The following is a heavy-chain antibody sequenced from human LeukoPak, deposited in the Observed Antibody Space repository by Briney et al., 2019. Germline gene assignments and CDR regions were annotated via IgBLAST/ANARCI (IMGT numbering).Heavy chain of an antibody. V-gene: IGHV3-21*01. D-gene: IGHD1-26*01. Sequence: GGSLRLSCAASGFTFSSYAMNWVRQAPGKGLEWVSSISSSSYYIYYADSVKGRFTISRDNAKNSLFLQMNSLRAEDTAVYYCGAAYSGSSPFDYWGQGTLVTVSS. J-gene: IGHJ4*02. CDR2: ISSSSYYI. CDR1: GFTFSSYA. CDR3: GAAYSGSSPFDY.